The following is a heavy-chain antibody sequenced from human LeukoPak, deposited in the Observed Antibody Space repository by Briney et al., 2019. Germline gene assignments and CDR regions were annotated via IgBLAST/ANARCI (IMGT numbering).Heavy chain of an antibody. Sequence: GASVKVSCKASGYTFTSYYMHWVRQAPGQGLEWMGIFNPSGGSTSYAQKFQGRVTMTRDTSTSTVYMELSSLRSEDTAVYYCARAEHYYDSSGYSSFQHWGQGTLVTVSS. CDR2: FNPSGGST. V-gene: IGHV1-46*01. CDR3: ARAEHYYDSSGYSSFQH. J-gene: IGHJ1*01. CDR1: GYTFTSYY. D-gene: IGHD3-22*01.